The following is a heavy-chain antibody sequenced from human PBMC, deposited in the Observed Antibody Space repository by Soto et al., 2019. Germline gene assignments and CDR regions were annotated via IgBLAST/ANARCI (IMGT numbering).Heavy chain of an antibody. CDR1: GFTFSSHW. D-gene: IGHD3-10*01. J-gene: IGHJ5*02. Sequence: EVQLVESGGGLVQPGGSLRLSCVGSGFTFSSHWMNWVRQAPGKGLEWVANIKQDGSEKHYVDSVKGRFTISRDNAKNPLYVQMNSLGGEDTAVYFCARGERGLGELSSPYSWFDPWGQGTLVNV. V-gene: IGHV3-7*01. CDR2: IKQDGSEK. CDR3: ARGERGLGELSSPYSWFDP.